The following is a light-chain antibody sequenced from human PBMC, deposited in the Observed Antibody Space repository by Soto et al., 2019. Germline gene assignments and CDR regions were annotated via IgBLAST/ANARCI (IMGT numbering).Light chain of an antibody. CDR3: QQTSTFPLT. CDR1: QAIRSS. CDR2: AAS. J-gene: IGKJ4*01. V-gene: IGKV1-12*01. Sequence: DIQMTQSPPSVSASVGDRVTIPCRASQAIRSSLAWYQQKPGKAPKLLVYAASTLQSGVPSRFSGSGSGTDFTLTINSLQPEDFATYYCQQTSTFPLTFGGGTQVEIK.